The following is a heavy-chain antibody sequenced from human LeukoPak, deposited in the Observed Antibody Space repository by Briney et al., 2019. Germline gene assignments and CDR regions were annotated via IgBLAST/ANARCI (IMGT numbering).Heavy chain of an antibody. V-gene: IGHV1-8*02. Sequence: ASVKVSCKASGYTFTSYDINWVRQATGQGLEWMGWMNPNSGNTGYAQKFQGRVTMTRDTSISTAYMELSRLRSDDTAVYYCARGSIAAAGTKLGYWGQGTLVTVSS. CDR3: ARGSIAAAGTKLGY. D-gene: IGHD6-13*01. J-gene: IGHJ4*02. CDR2: MNPNSGNT. CDR1: GYTFTSYD.